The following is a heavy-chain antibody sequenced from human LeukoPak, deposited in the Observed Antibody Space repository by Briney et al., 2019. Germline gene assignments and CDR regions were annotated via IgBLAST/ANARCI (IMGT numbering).Heavy chain of an antibody. CDR1: GGSFSSYY. D-gene: IGHD3-3*01. CDR3: ARLTQPPYYDFWSGRRAFDP. Sequence: SETLSLTCAVYGGSFSSYYWSWIRQPPGKGLEWIGEINHSGSTNYNPSLKSRVTISVDTSKNQFSLKLSSVTAADTAVYYCARLTQPPYYDFWSGRRAFDPWGQGTLVTVSS. CDR2: INHSGST. J-gene: IGHJ5*02. V-gene: IGHV4-34*01.